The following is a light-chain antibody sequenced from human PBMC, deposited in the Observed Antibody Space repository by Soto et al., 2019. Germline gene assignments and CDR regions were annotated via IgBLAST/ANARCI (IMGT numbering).Light chain of an antibody. J-gene: IGKJ4*01. CDR3: HQANSFPRRT. V-gene: IGKV1-12*01. CDR2: AAS. Sequence: DIQMTQSPSSVSASVGDKVTITCRASQDISIWLAWYQQKPGKAPKLLIYAASTLQSGVPSRFSGRGSGTDFTLTISSLQPEDFATYYCHQANSFPRRTFGGGTKVEI. CDR1: QDISIW.